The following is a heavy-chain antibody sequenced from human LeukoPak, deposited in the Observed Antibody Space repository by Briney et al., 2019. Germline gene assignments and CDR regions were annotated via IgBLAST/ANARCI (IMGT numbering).Heavy chain of an antibody. J-gene: IGHJ4*02. CDR3: ARVGRYDIPPDY. D-gene: IGHD3-9*01. CDR1: GFTFSSYG. Sequence: PGGSLRLSCAASGFTFSSYGMHWVRQAPGKGLEWVAVIWSDGRDKYYADSVKGRFTISRDNAKNTLYLQMNSLRAEDTAVYYCARVGRYDIPPDYWGQGTLVTVSS. CDR2: IWSDGRDK. V-gene: IGHV3-33*01.